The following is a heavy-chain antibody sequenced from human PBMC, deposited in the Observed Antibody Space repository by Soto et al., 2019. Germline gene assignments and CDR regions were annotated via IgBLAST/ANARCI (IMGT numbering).Heavy chain of an antibody. Sequence: QVQLVQSGAEVKKPGASVKVSCKASGYTFTSYYMHWVRQAPGQGLEWMGIINPSGGSTSYAQKFQGRVTMTRDTSTSTVYMELSSLRSEDTAVYYCASTIAARLGYYGMDVWGQGTTVTVSS. CDR1: GYTFTSYY. D-gene: IGHD6-6*01. CDR2: INPSGGST. CDR3: ASTIAARLGYYGMDV. V-gene: IGHV1-46*01. J-gene: IGHJ6*02.